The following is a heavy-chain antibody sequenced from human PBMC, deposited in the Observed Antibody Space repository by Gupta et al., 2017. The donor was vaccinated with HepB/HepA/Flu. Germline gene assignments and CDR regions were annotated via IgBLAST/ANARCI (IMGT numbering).Heavy chain of an antibody. J-gene: IGHJ4*02. CDR2: ISVSGGST. CDR1: GFSFSSPA. V-gene: IGHV3-23*01. Sequence: EVHLIESGGGFVQPGGSVRLSWAASGFSFSSPAMSWVRQAPGKGLVWVSAISVSGGSTYYADSVKGRFTISRDNSKNTLYLQMNSLRAEDTAVYYCAIGEGSGSYRGYWGQGTLVTVSS. D-gene: IGHD3-10*01. CDR3: AIGEGSGSYRGY.